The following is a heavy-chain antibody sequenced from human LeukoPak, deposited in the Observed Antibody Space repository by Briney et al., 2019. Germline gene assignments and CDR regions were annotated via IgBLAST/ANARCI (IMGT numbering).Heavy chain of an antibody. CDR3: AKDHGQHDVSPPYFQH. CDR2: TSSSSSYI. CDR1: GFTFSSYS. D-gene: IGHD6-13*01. J-gene: IGHJ1*01. Sequence: GGSLRLSCAASGFTFSSYSMNWVRQAPGKGLEWVSSTSSSSSYIYYADSVKGRFTTSRDNAKNSLYLQMNSLRAEDTAVYYCAKDHGQHDVSPPYFQHWGQGTLVTVSS. V-gene: IGHV3-21*04.